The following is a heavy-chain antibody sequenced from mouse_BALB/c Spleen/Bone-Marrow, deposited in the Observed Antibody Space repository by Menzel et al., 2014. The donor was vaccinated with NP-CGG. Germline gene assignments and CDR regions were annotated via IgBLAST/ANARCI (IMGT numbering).Heavy chain of an antibody. CDR1: GFSLTSYG. CDR3: ARTARATTGFAY. Sequence: VQLQESGPGLVAPSQSLSITCTVSGFSLTSYGVHWVRQPPGKGLEWLGVIWADGSTNYNSALMPRLSISKDNSKNQVFLKMNSLQTDDTAMYYCARTARATTGFAYWGQGTLVTVSA. CDR2: IWADGST. V-gene: IGHV2-9*02. D-gene: IGHD3-2*01. J-gene: IGHJ3*01.